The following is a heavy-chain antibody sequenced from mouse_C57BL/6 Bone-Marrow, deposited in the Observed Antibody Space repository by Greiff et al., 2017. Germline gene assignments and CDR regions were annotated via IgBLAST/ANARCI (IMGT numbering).Heavy chain of an antibody. D-gene: IGHD2-2*01. Sequence: QVQLQQPGAELVRPGSSVKLSCKASGYTFTSYWMDWVKQRPGQGLEWIGNIYPSDSETHYNQKFKDKATLTVDKSSSTAYMHLSSLTSEDSAVFYCSREEGYGYAFAYWGQGTTLTVAS. CDR3: SREEGYGYAFAY. V-gene: IGHV1-61*01. J-gene: IGHJ2*01. CDR1: GYTFTSYW. CDR2: IYPSDSET.